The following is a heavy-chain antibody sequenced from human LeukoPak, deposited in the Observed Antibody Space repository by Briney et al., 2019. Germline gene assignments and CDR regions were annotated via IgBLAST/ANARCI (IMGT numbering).Heavy chain of an antibody. J-gene: IGHJ4*02. CDR3: ATSNDAKIVPFDH. V-gene: IGHV4-4*09. Sequence: SETLSLTYSVSGASVSSFQWRWIRQSPAKGLEGIGYIYKHGWANSNPSLKSRVTMSLDTTKNQFSLKVTSVSAADTALYYCATSNDAKIVPFDHWGQGSQVTVSS. CDR2: IYKHGWA. CDR1: GASVSSFQ. D-gene: IGHD2-8*01.